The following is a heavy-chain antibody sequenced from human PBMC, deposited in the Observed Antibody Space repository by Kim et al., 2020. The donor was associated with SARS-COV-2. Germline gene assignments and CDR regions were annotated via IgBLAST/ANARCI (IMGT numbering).Heavy chain of an antibody. D-gene: IGHD2-8*01. CDR3: ARDPRYIVVMGYSYFDAFDI. CDR2: ISSSSSYI. J-gene: IGHJ3*02. CDR1: GFTFSSYS. Sequence: GGSLRLSCAASGFTFSSYSMNWVRQAPGKGLEWVSSISSSSSYIYYADSVKGRFTISRDNAKNSLYLQMNSLRAEDTAVYYCARDPRYIVVMGYSYFDAFDIWGQGTMVTVSS. V-gene: IGHV3-21*01.